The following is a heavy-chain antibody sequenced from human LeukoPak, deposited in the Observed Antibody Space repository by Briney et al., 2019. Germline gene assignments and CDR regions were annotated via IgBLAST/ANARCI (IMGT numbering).Heavy chain of an antibody. CDR3: ASLIVVVPAAAGNWFDP. Sequence: SETLSLTCTVSGGSMRTYYWTWIRQPPGKGLEWIGYVYNSGATNYNPSLKSRVIISIDMSKNQFSLTLSSVTAADTAVYYCASLIVVVPAAAGNWFDPWGQGTLVTVSS. V-gene: IGHV4-59*12. D-gene: IGHD2-2*01. CDR2: VYNSGAT. J-gene: IGHJ5*02. CDR1: GGSMRTYY.